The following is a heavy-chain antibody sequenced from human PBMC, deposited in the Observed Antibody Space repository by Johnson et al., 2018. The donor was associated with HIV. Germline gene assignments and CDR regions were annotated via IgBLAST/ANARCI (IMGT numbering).Heavy chain of an antibody. CDR3: ASITTIAAAGRGAFDI. CDR2: ISRSGSTI. Sequence: QVQLVESGGGLVKPGGSLRLSCAASGFTFSDYYMSWIRQAPGKGLEWVSYISRSGSTIYYADSVKGRFTISRDKPKNSLYLQMNSLRAEDTAVYYCASITTIAAAGRGAFDIWGQGTMVTVSS. CDR1: GFTFSDYY. D-gene: IGHD6-13*01. J-gene: IGHJ3*02. V-gene: IGHV3-11*04.